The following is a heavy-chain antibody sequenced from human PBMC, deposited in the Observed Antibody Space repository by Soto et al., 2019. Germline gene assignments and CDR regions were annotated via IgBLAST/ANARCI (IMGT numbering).Heavy chain of an antibody. Sequence: GASVKVSCKASGGTFSSYAISWVRQAPGQGLEWMGGIIPIFGTANYAQKFQGRVTITADESTSTAYMELSSLRSEDTAVYYCARXFWSGYYSLDYYYGMDVWGLGTTVTVSS. CDR2: IIPIFGTA. V-gene: IGHV1-69*13. CDR3: ARXFWSGYYSLDYYYGMDV. CDR1: GGTFSSYA. J-gene: IGHJ6*02. D-gene: IGHD3-3*01.